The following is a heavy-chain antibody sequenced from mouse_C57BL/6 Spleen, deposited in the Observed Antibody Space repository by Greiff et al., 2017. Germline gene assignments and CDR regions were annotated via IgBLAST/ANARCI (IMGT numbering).Heavy chain of an antibody. CDR3: ARGDGYYGIDY. D-gene: IGHD2-3*01. CDR2: IYPGDGDT. J-gene: IGHJ2*01. V-gene: IGHV1-80*01. Sequence: QVQLQQSGAELVKPGASVKISCKASGYAFSSYWMNWVKQRPGKGLEWIGQIYPGDGDTNYNGKFKGKATLTADKSSSTAYMQLSSLTSEASAVYFCARGDGYYGIDYWGQGTTLTVSS. CDR1: GYAFSSYW.